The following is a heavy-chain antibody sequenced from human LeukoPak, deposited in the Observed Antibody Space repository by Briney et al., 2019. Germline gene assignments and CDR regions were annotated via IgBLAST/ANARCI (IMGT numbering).Heavy chain of an antibody. V-gene: IGHV4-61*08. J-gene: IGHJ4*02. CDR1: GGSISSGGYY. CDR3: ARIDRAVAGTIDY. CDR2: IYYSGST. Sequence: PSETLSLTCTVSGGSISSGGYYWSWIRQHPGKGLEWIGYIYYSGSTNYNPSLKSRVTMSVDTSKNQFSLKLSSVTAADTAVYYCARIDRAVAGTIDYWGQGTLVTVSS. D-gene: IGHD6-19*01.